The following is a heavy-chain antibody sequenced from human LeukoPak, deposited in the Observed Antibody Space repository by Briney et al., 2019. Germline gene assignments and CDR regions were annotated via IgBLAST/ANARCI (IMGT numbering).Heavy chain of an antibody. J-gene: IGHJ4*02. Sequence: PGGSLRLSCAASGFSFSDFWINWVRQAPGKGLEWVANIKEDGSEKNYVDSVKGRFTIFSDKSKNSVYLQMKGLRADDTAVYYCLRGHYRQYRSQGTLVSVSS. CDR1: GFSFSDFW. CDR2: IKEDGSEK. D-gene: IGHD4-11*01. CDR3: LRGHYRQY. V-gene: IGHV3-7*01.